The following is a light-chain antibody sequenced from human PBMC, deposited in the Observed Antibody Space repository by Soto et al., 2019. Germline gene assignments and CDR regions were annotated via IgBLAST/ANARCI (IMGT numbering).Light chain of an antibody. CDR1: SSDVGSYNR. J-gene: IGLJ3*02. CDR3: SSLTTSETWV. CDR2: EVS. Sequence: QPVLTQPASVSGSPGQSITISCTGGSSDVGSYNRVSWYRQYPGKAPQLMIYEVSYRPSGVSNRFSGSKSGNTASLTISGLQAEDEADYFCSSLTTSETWVIGGGNKLTVL. V-gene: IGLV2-14*02.